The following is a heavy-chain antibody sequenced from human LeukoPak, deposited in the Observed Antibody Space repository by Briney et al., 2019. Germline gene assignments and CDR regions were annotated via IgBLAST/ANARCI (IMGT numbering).Heavy chain of an antibody. CDR3: ARDRAAAALFDY. V-gene: IGHV3-21*01. CDR1: GFTFSSYS. J-gene: IGHJ4*02. D-gene: IGHD6-13*01. Sequence: GGSLRLSCAASGFTFSSYSMNWVRQAPGKGLEWVSSISSSSSYIYYADSVKGRFTISRDNAKNSLYLQMNSLRAEDTAVYYCARDRAAAALFDYWGQGTLVTVSS. CDR2: ISSSSSYI.